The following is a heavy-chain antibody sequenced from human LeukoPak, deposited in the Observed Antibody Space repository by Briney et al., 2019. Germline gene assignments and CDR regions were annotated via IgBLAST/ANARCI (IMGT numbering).Heavy chain of an antibody. CDR1: GGTFSSYA. J-gene: IGHJ4*02. CDR3: ARGRLLGVFLDY. CDR2: IIPIFGTA. D-gene: IGHD3-16*01. V-gene: IGHV1-69*05. Sequence: SVKVSCKASGGTFSSYAISWVRQAPGQGLEWMGRIIPIFGTANYAQKFQGRVTITTDESTSTAYMELSSLRSEDTAVYYCARGRLLGVFLDYWGQGTLVTVSS.